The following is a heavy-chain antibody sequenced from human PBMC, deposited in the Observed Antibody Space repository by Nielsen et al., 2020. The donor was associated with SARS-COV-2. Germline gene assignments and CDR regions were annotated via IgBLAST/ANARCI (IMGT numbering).Heavy chain of an antibody. V-gene: IGHV4-4*02. CDR1: GASVSSDNW. J-gene: IGHJ6*02. CDR2: VFHSGSSGST. Sequence: SETLSLTCIVSGASVSSDNWWSWVRQPPGKGLEWIGEVFHSGSSGSTNYNPSLKSRVTLSVDTSKNQFSLKLSSMTAADTAVYYCARGRWGPSRLLNYYYYSMDVWGQGTTVTVSS. D-gene: IGHD7-27*01. CDR3: ARGRWGPSRLLNYYYYSMDV.